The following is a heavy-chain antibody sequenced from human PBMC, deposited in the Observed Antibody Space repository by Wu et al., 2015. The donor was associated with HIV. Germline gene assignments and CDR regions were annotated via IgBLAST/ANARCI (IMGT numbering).Heavy chain of an antibody. CDR2: IIPVFGTA. D-gene: IGHD3-10*01. CDR1: GSTFTNYA. V-gene: IGHV1-69*15. Sequence: QVQLVQSGAEVKKPGSSVKVSCEASGSTFTNYAINWVRQAPGQGLEWMGRIIPVFGTANYAQKFQGRVTISADESTSTVYMELINLRFEDTAVYYCARSGYYHGSGTYRPPGHYGMDVWGQGTPVTVS. CDR3: ARSGYYHGSGTYRPPGHYGMDV. J-gene: IGHJ6*02.